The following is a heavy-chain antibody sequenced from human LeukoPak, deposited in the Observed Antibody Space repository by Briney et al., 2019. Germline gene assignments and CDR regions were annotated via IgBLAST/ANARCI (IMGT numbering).Heavy chain of an antibody. CDR3: AREGYYYGSGSPYYYYYMDV. Sequence: PGGSLRLSCAASGFTFSSYSMNWVRQAPGKGLEWVSSISSSSSYIYYADSVKGRFTISRDNAKNSLYLQMNSLRAEDTAVYYCAREGYYYGSGSPYYYYYMDVWGKGTTVTTSS. V-gene: IGHV3-21*01. CDR2: ISSSSSYI. J-gene: IGHJ6*03. D-gene: IGHD3-10*01. CDR1: GFTFSSYS.